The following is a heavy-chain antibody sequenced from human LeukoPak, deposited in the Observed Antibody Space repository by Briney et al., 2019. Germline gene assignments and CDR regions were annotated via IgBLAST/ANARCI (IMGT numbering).Heavy chain of an antibody. Sequence: GGSLRLSCAASGFTFSNYAMAWVRQAPGKGLEWLSTISGRASSTYYVDSVEGRFTITRDNSKNMLYLQMNSLRAEDTALYYGAKTTSWLGEGPFDCWGQGTLVTVSS. J-gene: IGHJ4*02. CDR2: ISGRASST. V-gene: IGHV3-23*01. CDR3: AKTTSWLGEGPFDC. D-gene: IGHD3-10*01. CDR1: GFTFSNYA.